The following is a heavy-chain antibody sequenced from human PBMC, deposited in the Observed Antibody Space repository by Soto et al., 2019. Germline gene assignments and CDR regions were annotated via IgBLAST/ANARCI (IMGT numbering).Heavy chain of an antibody. CDR3: ARGLGLLWFGELLYFWFDP. J-gene: IGHJ5*02. CDR2: INHSGST. Sequence: PSETLSLTCAVYGGSFIGYYWSWIRQPPGKGLEWIGEINHSGSTNYNPSLKSRVTISVDTSKNQFSLKLSSVTAADTAVYYCARGLGLLWFGELLYFWFDPWGQGTLVTVS. D-gene: IGHD3-10*01. CDR1: GGSFIGYY. V-gene: IGHV4-34*01.